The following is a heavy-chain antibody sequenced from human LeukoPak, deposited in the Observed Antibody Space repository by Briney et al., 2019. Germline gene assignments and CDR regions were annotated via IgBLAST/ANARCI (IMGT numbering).Heavy chain of an antibody. V-gene: IGHV1-18*04. D-gene: IGHD1-26*01. CDR3: VRHIKPAGPWDGMDV. CDR2: ISAYNSNK. J-gene: IGHJ6*02. Sequence: ASVKVSCKASGYTFTSYGIGWVRQAPGQGLEWVAWISAYNSNKNSAEKFQGRVTMTIDTSTSTAYMELRSLKSDDTAVYHCVRHIKPAGPWDGMDVWGQGTTVIVSS. CDR1: GYTFTSYG.